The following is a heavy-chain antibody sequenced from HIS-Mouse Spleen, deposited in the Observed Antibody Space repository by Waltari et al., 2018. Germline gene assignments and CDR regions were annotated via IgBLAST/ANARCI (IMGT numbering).Heavy chain of an antibody. CDR3: AREIPYSSSWYDWYFDL. D-gene: IGHD6-13*01. V-gene: IGHV4-39*07. CDR2: IYYSGST. CDR1: GGSISSSSYS. J-gene: IGHJ2*01. Sequence: QLQLQESGPGLVKPSETLSLTCTVSGGSISSSSYSWGWLRQPPGEGLAWIGSIYYSGSTYYNPSLKSRVTISVDTSKNQFSLKLSSVTAADTAVYYCAREIPYSSSWYDWYFDLWGRGTLVTVSS.